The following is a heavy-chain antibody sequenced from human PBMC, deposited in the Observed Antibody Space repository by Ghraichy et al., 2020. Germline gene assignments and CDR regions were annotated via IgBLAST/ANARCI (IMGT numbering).Heavy chain of an antibody. CDR3: ARDLLRFLEWWNGMDV. J-gene: IGHJ6*02. V-gene: IGHV3-74*01. CDR1: GFTFSSYW. D-gene: IGHD3-3*01. Sequence: GGSLRLSCAASGFTFSSYWMHWVRQAPGKGLVWVSRINSDGSSTSYADSVKGRFTISRDNAKNTLYLQMNNLRAEDTAVYYCARDLLRFLEWWNGMDVWGQGTTVTVAS. CDR2: INSDGSST.